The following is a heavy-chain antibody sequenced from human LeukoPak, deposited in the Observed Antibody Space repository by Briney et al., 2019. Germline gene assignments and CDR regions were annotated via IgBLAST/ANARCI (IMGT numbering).Heavy chain of an antibody. J-gene: IGHJ4*02. CDR3: ARELRYFNWLLFDY. CDR1: GFTFSSYA. V-gene: IGHV3-64*01. CDR2: ISSNGGST. D-gene: IGHD3-9*01. Sequence: GGSLRLSCAASGFTFSSYAVHCVREAPGKGLEYVSAISSNGGSTYYANSVKGRFTISRDNSKNTLCLHMGRLRAEDIAVYYCARELRYFNWLLFDYWGQRTLVTVSS.